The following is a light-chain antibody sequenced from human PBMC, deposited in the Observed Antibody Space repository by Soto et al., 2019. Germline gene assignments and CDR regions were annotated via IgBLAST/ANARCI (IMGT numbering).Light chain of an antibody. V-gene: IGLV2-8*01. J-gene: IGLJ1*01. CDR2: EVS. Sequence: QSALTQPPSASGSPGQSVTISCTGTSSDVGGYNFVSWYQQHPGKAPKLMIYEVSKRPSGVPDRFSGSKSGNTASLTVSGLQAEDEADYYCSSYAGSKGDVFGTGPKLTVL. CDR1: SSDVGGYNF. CDR3: SSYAGSKGDV.